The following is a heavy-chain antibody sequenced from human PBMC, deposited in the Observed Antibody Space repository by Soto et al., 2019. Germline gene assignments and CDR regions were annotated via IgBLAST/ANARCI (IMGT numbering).Heavy chain of an antibody. CDR1: GGTFSSYT. D-gene: IGHD6-19*01. CDR3: AIATVGQWLNY. V-gene: IGHV1-69*02. J-gene: IGHJ4*02. CDR2: IIPILGIA. Sequence: QVQLVQSGAEVKKPGSSVKVSCKASGGTFSSYTISWVRQAPGQGLEWMGRIIPILGIANYAQKFQGRVTITAEKSTSTAYMALSSLRSEDTAVYYCAIATVGQWLNYWGQGTMVTVS.